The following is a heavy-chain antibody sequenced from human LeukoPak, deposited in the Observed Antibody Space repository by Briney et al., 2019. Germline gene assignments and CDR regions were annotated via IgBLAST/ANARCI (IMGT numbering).Heavy chain of an antibody. Sequence: SETLSLTCFVSGGSISSSIYYRGWIRQPPGKGLEWIGSIYYSGSTYYNPSLKSRVAISVDTSKNQFSLKLSSVTAADTAVYYCAREVEWLDAFDIWGQGTMVTVSS. D-gene: IGHD6-19*01. J-gene: IGHJ3*02. V-gene: IGHV4-39*07. CDR2: IYYSGST. CDR1: GGSISSSIYY. CDR3: AREVEWLDAFDI.